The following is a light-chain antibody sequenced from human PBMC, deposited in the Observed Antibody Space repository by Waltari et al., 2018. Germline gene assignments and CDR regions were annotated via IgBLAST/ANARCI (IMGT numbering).Light chain of an antibody. Sequence: DIVMTQSPLSLPVTPGEPASMSCRSRQSLLHSKGKNYLNWYLQKPGQSPQLLIYLGSNRPSGVPDRFSGSGSGTDFTLKISCLQSEDFASYYCQQYYSHPPTFGQGTKVENK. J-gene: IGKJ1*01. V-gene: IGKV2-28*01. CDR1: QSLLHSKGKNY. CDR3: QQYYSHPPT. CDR2: LGS.